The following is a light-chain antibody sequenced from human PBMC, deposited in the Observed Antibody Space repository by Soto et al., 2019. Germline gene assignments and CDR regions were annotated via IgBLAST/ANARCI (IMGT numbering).Light chain of an antibody. J-gene: IGLJ1*01. CDR2: EVT. V-gene: IGLV2-14*01. Sequence: QSALIQPASVSGSPGQSIAISCTGTSSDVGGYNHVSWYQQYPGKDPKLIIYEVTNRPSGVSNRFSGSKSGNTASLTISGLQAEDEADYYCNSFTSSSTSYVFGTGTKLTVL. CDR1: SSDVGGYNH. CDR3: NSFTSSSTSYV.